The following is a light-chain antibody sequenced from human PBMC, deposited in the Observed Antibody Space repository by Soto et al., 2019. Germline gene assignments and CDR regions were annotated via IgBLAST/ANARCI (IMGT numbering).Light chain of an antibody. CDR2: LGS. CDR3: MKAFHSPWT. CDR1: QSLLHSNGYNY. Sequence: DIVMTQSPLSLPVTPGEPASISCRSSQSLLHSNGYNYLDWYLQKPGQSPQLLIYLGSNRASGVHDRFSGSGSGTDFTLKISGVEAEDVGVYYCMKAFHSPWTFCQGTKVEIK. V-gene: IGKV2-28*01. J-gene: IGKJ1*01.